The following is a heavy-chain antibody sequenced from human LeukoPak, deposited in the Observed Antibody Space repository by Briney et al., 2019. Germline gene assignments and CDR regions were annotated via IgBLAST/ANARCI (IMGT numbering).Heavy chain of an antibody. V-gene: IGHV3-9*01. D-gene: IGHD6-19*01. J-gene: IGHJ4*02. CDR1: GGSISSGGSS. Sequence: LSLTCAVSGGSISSGGSSWSWIRQPPGKGLEWVSGISGNSGSIDYADSVKGRFTISRDNAKNSLYLQMNSLRVEDTAFYYCAKDNRRHYTSGPNPDSLHWGQGALVTVSS. CDR3: AKDNRRHYTSGPNPDSLH. CDR2: ISGNSGSI.